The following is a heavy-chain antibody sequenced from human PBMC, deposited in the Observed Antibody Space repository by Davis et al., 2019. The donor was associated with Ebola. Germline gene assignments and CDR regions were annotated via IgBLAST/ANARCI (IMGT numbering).Heavy chain of an antibody. J-gene: IGHJ1*01. CDR2: ISSSSSYI. D-gene: IGHD1-26*01. Sequence: GESLKISCAASGFTFSSYAMHWVRQAPGKGLEWVSSISSSSSYIYYADSVKGRFTISRDNAKNSLYLQMNSLRAEDTAVYYCARELVVGPAEYFQHWGQGTLVTVSS. CDR3: ARELVVGPAEYFQH. V-gene: IGHV3-21*01. CDR1: GFTFSSYA.